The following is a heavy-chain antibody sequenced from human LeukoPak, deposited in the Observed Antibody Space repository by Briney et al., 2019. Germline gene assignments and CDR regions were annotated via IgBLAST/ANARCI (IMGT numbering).Heavy chain of an antibody. Sequence: PGGSLRLSCAASGFTFSSYAMSWVRQAPGKGLEWVLGIGGNGVSTYYADSVKGRFTVSRDNSKNTLYLQMISLRAEDTALYYCARPPSLRFLEWWSFGFWGQGTLVTVSS. CDR2: IGGNGVST. J-gene: IGHJ4*02. V-gene: IGHV3-23*01. D-gene: IGHD3-3*01. CDR1: GFTFSSYA. CDR3: ARPPSLRFLEWWSFGF.